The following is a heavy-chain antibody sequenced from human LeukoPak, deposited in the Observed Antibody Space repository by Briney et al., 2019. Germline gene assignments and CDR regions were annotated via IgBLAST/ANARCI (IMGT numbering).Heavy chain of an antibody. Sequence: PSETLSLTCAGYGGSFSGYYWSWIRQPPGKGMQWIGEINHSGSTNYNPSLKSRVTISVDTSKNQFSLKLSSVTAADTAVYYCARRRVVVVAATVPSLKRYWYFDLWGRGTLVTVSS. CDR1: GGSFSGYY. V-gene: IGHV4-34*01. CDR2: INHSGST. J-gene: IGHJ2*01. CDR3: ARRRVVVVAATVPSLKRYWYFDL. D-gene: IGHD2-15*01.